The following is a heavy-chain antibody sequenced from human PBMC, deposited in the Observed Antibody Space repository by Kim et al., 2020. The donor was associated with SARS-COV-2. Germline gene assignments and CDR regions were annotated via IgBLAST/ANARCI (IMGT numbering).Heavy chain of an antibody. CDR3: ARLRITMVRGVTDFDY. CDR1: GGSISSSSYY. J-gene: IGHJ4*02. CDR2: NYYSGST. Sequence: SETLSLTCTVSGGSISSSSYYWGWIRQPPGKGLEWIGSNYYSGSTYYNPSLKSRVTISVDTSKNQFSLKLSSVTAADTAVYYCARLRITMVRGVTDFDYWGQGTLVTVSS. V-gene: IGHV4-39*01. D-gene: IGHD3-10*01.